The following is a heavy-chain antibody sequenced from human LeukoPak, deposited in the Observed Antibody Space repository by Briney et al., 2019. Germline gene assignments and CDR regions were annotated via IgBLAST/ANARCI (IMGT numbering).Heavy chain of an antibody. V-gene: IGHV1-69*13. CDR1: GYTFTSYG. CDR3: ARQLGIKAVPLDY. CDR2: IIPIFGTA. Sequence: PSVKVSCKASGYTFTSYGISWVRQAPGHGLEWMGGIIPIFGTANYAQKFQGRVTITADESTSTAYMELSSLRSEDTAVYYCARQLGIKAVPLDYWGQGTLVTVSS. D-gene: IGHD7-27*01. J-gene: IGHJ4*02.